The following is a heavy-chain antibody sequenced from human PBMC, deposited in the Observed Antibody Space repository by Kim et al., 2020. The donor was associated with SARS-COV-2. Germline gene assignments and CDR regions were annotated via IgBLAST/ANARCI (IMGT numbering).Heavy chain of an antibody. D-gene: IGHD2-8*01. CDR3: ARLYASVTTFDY. J-gene: IGHJ4*02. Sequence: GGSLRLSCAASGFTFSGFSMSWVRQAPGQGLEWVATINQDGSQTYYVDSVKGRFTISRDNAKDSLFLEMSSLRAGDTALYYCARLYASVTTFDYWGQGTL. CDR2: INQDGSQT. CDR1: GFTFSGFS. V-gene: IGHV3-7*03.